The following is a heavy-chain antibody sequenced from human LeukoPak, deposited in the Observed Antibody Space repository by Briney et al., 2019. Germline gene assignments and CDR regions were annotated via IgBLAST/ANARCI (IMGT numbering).Heavy chain of an antibody. Sequence: PSETLSLTCTVSGGSISSYYWSWIRQPPGKGPEWIGYIYYSGSTNYNPSLKSRVTISVDPSKNQFSLNLSSVTAADTAVYYCARDGYNPFDYWGQGMLVTVSS. V-gene: IGHV4-59*01. CDR3: ARDGYNPFDY. CDR2: IYYSGST. CDR1: GGSISSYY. J-gene: IGHJ4*02. D-gene: IGHD5-24*01.